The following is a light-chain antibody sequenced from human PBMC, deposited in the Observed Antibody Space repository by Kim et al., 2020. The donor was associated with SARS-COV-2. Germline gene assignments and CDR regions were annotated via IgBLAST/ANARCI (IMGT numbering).Light chain of an antibody. Sequence: DIQMTQSPSSLSASVGDRVTITCQASQYISDYLNWYQQKPGQAPKLLIYDASNLETGVPSRFSGTYSGTNFTFTISSLQPEDFATYYCQQYDNLPPSITFGQGTRLEIK. V-gene: IGKV1-33*01. CDR2: DAS. CDR3: QQYDNLPPSIT. J-gene: IGKJ5*01. CDR1: QYISDY.